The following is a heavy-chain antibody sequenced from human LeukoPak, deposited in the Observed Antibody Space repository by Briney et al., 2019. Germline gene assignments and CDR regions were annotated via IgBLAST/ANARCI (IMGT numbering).Heavy chain of an antibody. CDR1: GGSVSSAGYY. V-gene: IGHV4-61*03. CDR3: AREPAYYYDSSGYDTDY. CDR2: IYYSEST. D-gene: IGHD3-22*01. Sequence: SETLSLTCTVSGGSVSSAGYYWSWIRQPPGKGLEWIGYIYYSESTNYNPSLRSRVTISVDTSKKHFSLKLNSVTTADTAVYYCAREPAYYYDSSGYDTDYWGQGTLVTVSS. J-gene: IGHJ4*02.